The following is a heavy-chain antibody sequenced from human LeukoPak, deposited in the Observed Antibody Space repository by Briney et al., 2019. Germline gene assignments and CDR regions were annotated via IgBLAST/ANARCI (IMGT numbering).Heavy chain of an antibody. D-gene: IGHD2-8*01. V-gene: IGHV4-31*03. Sequence: SETLSLTCTVSGGSISSGGYYWSWTRQHPGKGLEWIGYIYYSGSTYYNPSLKSRVTISVDTSKNQFSLKLSSVTAADTAVYYCARSPSMGSHDAFDIWGQGTMVTVSS. J-gene: IGHJ3*02. CDR3: ARSPSMGSHDAFDI. CDR2: IYYSGST. CDR1: GGSISSGGYY.